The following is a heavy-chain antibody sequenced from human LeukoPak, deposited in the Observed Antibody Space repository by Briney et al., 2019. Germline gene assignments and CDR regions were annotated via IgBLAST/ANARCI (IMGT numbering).Heavy chain of an antibody. V-gene: IGHV3-30-3*01. CDR1: GFTFSSFA. CDR3: ARGGIVVVTAIFY. CDR2: ISYDGSNK. Sequence: GGSLRLSCAASGFTFSSFAMSWVRQAPGKGLEWVAVISYDGSNKYYADSVKGRFTISRDNSKNTLYLQMNSLRAEDTAVYYCARGGIVVVTAIFYWGQGTLVTVSS. D-gene: IGHD2-21*02. J-gene: IGHJ4*02.